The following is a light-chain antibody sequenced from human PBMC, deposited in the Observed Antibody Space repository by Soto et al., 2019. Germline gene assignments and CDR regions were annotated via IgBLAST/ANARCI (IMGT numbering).Light chain of an antibody. J-gene: IGKJ5*01. V-gene: IGKV3-20*01. Sequence: EIVLTQSPGTLSLSPGERATLSCRASQSVAASYMTWYQQKLGQAPRLLIYGASNRATGIPDRFSGSGSGTDFTLTISRLEPEDSAVYFCQQYTGPPTTFGQGTRLEIK. CDR1: QSVAASY. CDR3: QQYTGPPTT. CDR2: GAS.